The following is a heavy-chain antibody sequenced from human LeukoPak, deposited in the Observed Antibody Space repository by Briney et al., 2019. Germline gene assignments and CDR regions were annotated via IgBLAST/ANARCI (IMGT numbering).Heavy chain of an antibody. CDR1: GFTFSSYW. D-gene: IGHD3-9*01. J-gene: IGHJ6*02. Sequence: GGSLRLPCAASGFTFSSYWMSWVRQAPGKGLEWVANIKQDGSEKYYVDSVKGRFTISRDNAKNSLYLQMNSLRAEDTAVYYCAREGPYYDILTGYRSRYYYYGMDVWGQGTTVTVSS. CDR3: AREGPYYDILTGYRSRYYYYGMDV. V-gene: IGHV3-7*01. CDR2: IKQDGSEK.